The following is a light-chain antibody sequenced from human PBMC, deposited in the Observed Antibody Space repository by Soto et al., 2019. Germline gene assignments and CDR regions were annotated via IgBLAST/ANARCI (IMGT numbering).Light chain of an antibody. Sequence: EIVLTQSPATLSLSPGDRATFSCRASQSVSNYLAWYQQKPGQAPRLLIYDASNRATGIPARFSGSGSGTDFTLTISSLEPEDYAVYSCQQRSNWPPYTFGQGNRLEIK. V-gene: IGKV3-11*01. J-gene: IGKJ2*01. CDR3: QQRSNWPPYT. CDR1: QSVSNY. CDR2: DAS.